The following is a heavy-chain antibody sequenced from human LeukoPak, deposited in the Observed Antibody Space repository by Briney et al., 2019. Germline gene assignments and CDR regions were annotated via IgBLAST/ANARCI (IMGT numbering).Heavy chain of an antibody. CDR1: GGSISSDDYY. D-gene: IGHD4-17*01. CDR2: IYFSGST. J-gene: IGHJ4*02. Sequence: PSQTLFLTCTVSGGSISSDDYYWNWIRQPPGKGLEWIGHIYFSGSTYYNPSLESRLTMSLDTSKNQFSLKLTSVTAADTAVYYCARLNTYGVYVGPFDYWGQGTLVTVSS. V-gene: IGHV4-30-4*01. CDR3: ARLNTYGVYVGPFDY.